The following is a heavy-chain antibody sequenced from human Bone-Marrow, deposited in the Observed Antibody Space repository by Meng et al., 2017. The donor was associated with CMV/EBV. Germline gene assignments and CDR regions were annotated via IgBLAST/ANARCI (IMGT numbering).Heavy chain of an antibody. CDR1: GGNFSRDA. Sequence: SGGNFSRDAISWVRQAPGQGLEWMGGILPSLGTTNYAQKFQGRVTITADESTNTAYMELSSLRSEDTAVYFCARGGNTLYSVGWFDLWGQGTLVTVSS. D-gene: IGHD2-15*01. J-gene: IGHJ5*02. CDR2: ILPSLGTT. CDR3: ARGGNTLYSVGWFDL. V-gene: IGHV1-69*01.